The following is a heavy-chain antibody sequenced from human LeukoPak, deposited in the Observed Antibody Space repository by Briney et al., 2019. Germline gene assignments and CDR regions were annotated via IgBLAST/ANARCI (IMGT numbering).Heavy chain of an antibody. J-gene: IGHJ4*02. CDR2: IYYSGST. CDR1: GGSISSSSYY. V-gene: IGHV4-39*01. D-gene: IGHD2-15*01. CDR3: ASLASYTPFHCSGGSCYFDY. Sequence: PSETLSLTCTVSGGSISSSSYYWGWIRQPPGKGLEWIGSIYYSGSTYYNPSLKSRVTISVDTSKNQFSLKLGSVTAADTAVYYCASLASYTPFHCSGGSCYFDYWGQGTLVTVSS.